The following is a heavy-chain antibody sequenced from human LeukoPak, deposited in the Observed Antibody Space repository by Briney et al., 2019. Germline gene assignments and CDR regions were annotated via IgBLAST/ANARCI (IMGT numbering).Heavy chain of an antibody. V-gene: IGHV4-38-2*02. D-gene: IGHD1-26*01. CDR2: IYHSGST. Sequence: SETLSLTCTVSGGSISSYYWSWIRQPPGKGLEWIGSIYHSGSTYYNPSLKSRVTISVDTSKNQFSLKLSSVTAADTAVYYCARARPWAGATTDFDYWGQGTLVTVSS. CDR3: ARARPWAGATTDFDY. J-gene: IGHJ4*02. CDR1: GGSISSYY.